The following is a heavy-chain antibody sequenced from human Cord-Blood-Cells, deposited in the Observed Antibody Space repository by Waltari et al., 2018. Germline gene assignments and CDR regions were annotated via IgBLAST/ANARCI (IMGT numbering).Heavy chain of an antibody. Sequence: SVKVSCKASGGTFSSYAISWVRQAPGQGLEWMGGIIPIFGTANYAQKFQGRVTITADESTSTAYMELSSLRSEDTAVYYCARENPLGSGWYWYFDLWGRGTLVTVSS. CDR2: IIPIFGTA. V-gene: IGHV1-69*01. CDR3: ARENPLGSGWYWYFDL. J-gene: IGHJ2*01. D-gene: IGHD6-19*01. CDR1: GGTFSSYA.